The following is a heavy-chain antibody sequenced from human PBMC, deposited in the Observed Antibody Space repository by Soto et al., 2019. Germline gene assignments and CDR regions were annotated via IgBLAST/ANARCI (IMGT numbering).Heavy chain of an antibody. J-gene: IGHJ3*01. CDR3: AKVRSDYFDNSCRFHAFDF. D-gene: IGHD3-22*01. V-gene: IGHV3-23*01. CDR2: IRCSGGST. Sequence: GGSLRLSCEASEFTFTTYAMTWVRQAPGKGLEWVSSIRCSGGSTYYADSVKGRFTISRDNSKSTLYLQMNSLRAEDTAIYYCAKVRSDYFDNSCRFHAFDFWGQGTMVT. CDR1: EFTFTTYA.